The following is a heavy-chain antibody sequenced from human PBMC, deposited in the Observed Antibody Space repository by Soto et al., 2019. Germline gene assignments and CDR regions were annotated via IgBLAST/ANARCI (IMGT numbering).Heavy chain of an antibody. J-gene: IGHJ5*02. Sequence: KPSETLSLTCAVSGGSVSSGAYSWSWIRQPQGEGLEWIGYIYHSGNTYYNPSLKSRVTISADRSKNQLSLRLSSVTAADTAVYFCARDNSGYPNYFDPWGRGTLVTVSS. CDR2: IYHSGNT. V-gene: IGHV4-30-2*01. CDR3: ARDNSGYPNYFDP. D-gene: IGHD3-22*01. CDR1: GGSVSSGAYS.